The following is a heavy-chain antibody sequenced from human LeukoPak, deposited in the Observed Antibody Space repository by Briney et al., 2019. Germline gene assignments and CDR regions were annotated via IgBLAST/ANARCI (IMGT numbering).Heavy chain of an antibody. CDR2: ISGSGGST. Sequence: GGSLRLSCAASGFTFSSYWMNWARQAPGKGLEWVSAISGSGGSTYYADSVKGRFTISRDNSKNTLYLQMNSLRAEDTAVYYCAKAHPDSRPIFGVVITPAGGMDVWGQGTTVTVSS. CDR3: AKAHPDSRPIFGVVITPAGGMDV. V-gene: IGHV3-23*01. CDR1: GFTFSSYW. D-gene: IGHD3-3*01. J-gene: IGHJ6*02.